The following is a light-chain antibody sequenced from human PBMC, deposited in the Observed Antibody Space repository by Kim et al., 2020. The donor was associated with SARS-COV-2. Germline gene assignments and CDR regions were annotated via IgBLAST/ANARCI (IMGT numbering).Light chain of an antibody. CDR3: QTWGTGIRV. Sequence: QLVLTQSPSASASLGASVNLTCTLSSGHSSYAIAWHQQQPEKGPRYLMKVTSDGSHSKGDGIPDRFSGSSSGSERYLTISSLQSEDEADYYCQTWGTGIRVFGGGTKLTVL. CDR2: VTSDGSH. V-gene: IGLV4-69*01. CDR1: SGHSSYA. J-gene: IGLJ3*02.